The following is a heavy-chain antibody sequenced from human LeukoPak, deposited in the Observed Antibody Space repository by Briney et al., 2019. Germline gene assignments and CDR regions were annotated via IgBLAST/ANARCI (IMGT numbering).Heavy chain of an antibody. CDR2: ISGSGGST. CDR1: GFTFSSYA. J-gene: IGHJ4*02. V-gene: IGHV3-23*01. Sequence: GGSLRLSCAASGFTFSSYAMSWVRQAPGKGLEWVSGISGSGGSTYYADSVRGRFTISRDNSKNTLYVQMNSLRAEDTAVYYCAKGHRATAGNYFDYWGQGTLVTDSS. CDR3: AKGHRATAGNYFDY. D-gene: IGHD6-13*01.